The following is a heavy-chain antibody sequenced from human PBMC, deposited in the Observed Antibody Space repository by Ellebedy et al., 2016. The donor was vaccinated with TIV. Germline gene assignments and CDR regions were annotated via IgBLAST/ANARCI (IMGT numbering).Heavy chain of an antibody. Sequence: GGSLRLSXAASGFTFSNYWMMWVRQAPGKGLEWVANIKQDGSAKYYGGYVKGRFTISRDNAKNSLYLQMNSLRAKDTALYYCARDTGYDGALDYWGQGALVTVSS. CDR1: GFTFSNYW. J-gene: IGHJ4*02. CDR2: IKQDGSAK. CDR3: ARDTGYDGALDY. V-gene: IGHV3-7*01. D-gene: IGHD5-12*01.